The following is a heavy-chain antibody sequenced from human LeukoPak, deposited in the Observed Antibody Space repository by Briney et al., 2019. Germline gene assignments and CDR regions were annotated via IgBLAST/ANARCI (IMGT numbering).Heavy chain of an antibody. J-gene: IGHJ4*02. V-gene: IGHV3-21*01. CDR1: GFTFSSYD. CDR3: ARDPTVAEAW. Sequence: PGGSLRLSCEASGFTFSSYDMRWVSQALGKGLEWVSSISSGSSYIYYADSVKGRFTISRDNARNSLYLQMNSLRAEDTAVYYCARDPTVAEAWWGQGTLVTVSS. D-gene: IGHD6-13*01. CDR2: ISSGSSYI.